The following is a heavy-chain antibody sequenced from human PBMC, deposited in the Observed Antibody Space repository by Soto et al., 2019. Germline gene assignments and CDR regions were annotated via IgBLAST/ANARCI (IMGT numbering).Heavy chain of an antibody. CDR1: GFTFSSYA. V-gene: IGHV3-23*01. Sequence: GGSLRLSCAASGFTFSSYAMSWVRQAPGKGLEWVSAISGSGGSTYYADSVKGRFTISRDNSKNTLYLQMNSLRAEDTAVYYCAARGSLLGYRFKDYWGQGTLVTVSS. CDR3: AARGSLLGYRFKDY. J-gene: IGHJ4*02. D-gene: IGHD2-15*01. CDR2: ISGSGGST.